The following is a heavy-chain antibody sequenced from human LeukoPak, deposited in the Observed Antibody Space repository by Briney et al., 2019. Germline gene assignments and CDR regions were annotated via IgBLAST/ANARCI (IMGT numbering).Heavy chain of an antibody. CDR3: ARSITMVRGVINDAFDI. V-gene: IGHV3-7*01. J-gene: IGHJ3*02. CDR2: IKQDGSEK. D-gene: IGHD3-10*01. Sequence: GGSLRLSCAASGFTFSSYWKSWVRQAPGKGLEWVANIKQDGSEKYYVDSVKGRFTISRDNAKNSLYLQMNSLRAEDTAVYYCARSITMVRGVINDAFDIWGQGTMVTVSS. CDR1: GFTFSSYW.